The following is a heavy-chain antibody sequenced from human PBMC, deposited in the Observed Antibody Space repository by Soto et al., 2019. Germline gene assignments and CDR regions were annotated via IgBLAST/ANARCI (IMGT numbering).Heavy chain of an antibody. J-gene: IGHJ4*02. Sequence: GASVKVSCKASGGTFSSYTISWVRQAPGQGLEWMGRIIPILGIANYAQKFQGRVTITADKSTSTAYMELSSLRSEDTAVYYCARGIFSSGMFDYWGQGTLVTVSS. CDR2: IIPILGIA. CDR1: GGTFSSYT. V-gene: IGHV1-69*02. D-gene: IGHD6-19*01. CDR3: ARGIFSSGMFDY.